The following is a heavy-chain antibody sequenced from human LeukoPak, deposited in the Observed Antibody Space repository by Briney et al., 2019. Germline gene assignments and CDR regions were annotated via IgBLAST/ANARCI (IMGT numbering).Heavy chain of an antibody. Sequence: SETLSLTCTVSGGSISSYYWSWIRQPPGKGLEWIGYIYYSGSTNYNPSLKSRVTISVDTSKNQFSLKLSSVTAADTAVYYCARDRGGWWGGLRMLPYYYYTDVWGKGTTVTVSS. J-gene: IGHJ6*03. CDR3: ARDRGGWWGGLRMLPYYYYTDV. V-gene: IGHV4-59*01. CDR2: IYYSGST. D-gene: IGHD2-15*01. CDR1: GGSISSYY.